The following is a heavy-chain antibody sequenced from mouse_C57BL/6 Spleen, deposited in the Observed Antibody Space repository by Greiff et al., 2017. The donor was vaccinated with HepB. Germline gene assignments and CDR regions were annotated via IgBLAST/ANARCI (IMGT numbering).Heavy chain of an antibody. Sequence: VQLQQSGPELVKPGASVKISCKASGYAFSSSWMNWVKQRPGKGLEWIGRIYPGDGDTNYNGKFKGKATLTADKSSSTAYMQLSSLTSEDSAVYVCASEGVLSLAWFAYWGQGTLVTVSA. CDR1: GYAFSSSW. V-gene: IGHV1-82*01. D-gene: IGHD1-1*02. J-gene: IGHJ3*01. CDR2: IYPGDGDT. CDR3: ASEGVLSLAWFAY.